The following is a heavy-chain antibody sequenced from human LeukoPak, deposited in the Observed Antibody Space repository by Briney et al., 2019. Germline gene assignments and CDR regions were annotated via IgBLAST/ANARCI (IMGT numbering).Heavy chain of an antibody. CDR1: GYTFTSYD. CDR2: MNPSSGNT. Sequence: ASVKVSCKASGYTFTSYDINWVRQATGQGLEWMGWMNPSSGNTGYAQKFQGRVTMTRNTSISTAYMELSSLRSEDTAVYYCARVFVGTLEMATYLDPWGQGTLVTVSS. D-gene: IGHD5-24*01. CDR3: ARVFVGTLEMATYLDP. J-gene: IGHJ5*02. V-gene: IGHV1-8*01.